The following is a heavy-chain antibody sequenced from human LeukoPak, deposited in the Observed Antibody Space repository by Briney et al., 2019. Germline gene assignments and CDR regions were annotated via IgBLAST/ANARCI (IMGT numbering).Heavy chain of an antibody. Sequence: PVGSLRLSCTASGFTFGDYAMSWVRQAPGKGLEWVGFIRIKAYGGTTEYAASVKGRFTISRDDSKSIAYLQMNSLRTEDTAVYYCARGIFSWYSGYDHGTVYFDYWGQGILVTVSS. CDR3: ARGIFSWYSGYDHGTVYFDY. CDR1: GFTFGDYA. D-gene: IGHD5-12*01. CDR2: IRIKAYGGTT. V-gene: IGHV3-49*04. J-gene: IGHJ4*02.